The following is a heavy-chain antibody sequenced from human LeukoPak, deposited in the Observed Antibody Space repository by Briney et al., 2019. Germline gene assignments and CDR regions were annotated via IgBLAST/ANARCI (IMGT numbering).Heavy chain of an antibody. CDR3: ARDNSPYDYVWGSYRPDHFDY. CDR2: IYYSGST. CDR1: GGSISSSSYY. Sequence: SETLSLTCTVSGGSISSSSYYWGWIRQPPGKGLEWIGSIYYSGSTYYNPSLKSRVTISVDTSKNQFSLKLSSVTAADTAVYYCARDNSPYDYVWGSYRPDHFDYWGQGTLVTVSS. V-gene: IGHV4-39*07. D-gene: IGHD3-16*02. J-gene: IGHJ4*02.